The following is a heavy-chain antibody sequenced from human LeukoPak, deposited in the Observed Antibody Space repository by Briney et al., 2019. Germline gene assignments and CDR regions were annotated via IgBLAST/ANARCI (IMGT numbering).Heavy chain of an antibody. CDR1: GGSVSSSSYY. D-gene: IGHD3-22*01. V-gene: IGHV4-39*07. CDR3: ARGPHTGVNYYDSSGYYY. CDR2: IYYSGST. Sequence: PSETLSLTCTVSGGSVSSSSYYWGWIRQPPGKGLEWIGYIYYSGSTYYNPSLKSRVTISVDRSKNQFSLKLSSVTAADTAVYYCARGPHTGVNYYDSSGYYYWGQGTLVTVSS. J-gene: IGHJ4*02.